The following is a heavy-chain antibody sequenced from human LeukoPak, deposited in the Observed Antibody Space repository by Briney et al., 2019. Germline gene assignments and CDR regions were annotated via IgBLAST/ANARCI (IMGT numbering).Heavy chain of an antibody. J-gene: IGHJ3*02. CDR2: IYTSGST. CDR3: ARDRIAAALDAFDI. D-gene: IGHD6-13*01. CDR1: GGSISSGSYY. Sequence: PSQTLSLTCTVSGGSISSGSYYWTWIRQPAGKGLEWIGRIYTSGSTNYNPSLKSRVTISVDTSKNQFSLKLSSVTAADTAVYYCARDRIAAALDAFDIWGQGTMVTVSS. V-gene: IGHV4-61*02.